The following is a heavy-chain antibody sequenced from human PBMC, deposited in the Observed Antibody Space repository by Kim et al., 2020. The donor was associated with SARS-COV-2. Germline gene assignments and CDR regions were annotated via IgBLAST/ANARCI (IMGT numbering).Heavy chain of an antibody. D-gene: IGHD5-12*01. Sequence: LKSRVTISVETSKNQFSLKLGSVTAADTAVYYCARVTRYSGYDSDYFDYWGQGTLVTVSS. J-gene: IGHJ4*02. V-gene: IGHV4-59*01. CDR3: ARVTRYSGYDSDYFDY.